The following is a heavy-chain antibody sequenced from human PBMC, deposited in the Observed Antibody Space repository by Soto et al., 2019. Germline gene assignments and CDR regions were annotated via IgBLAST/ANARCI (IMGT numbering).Heavy chain of an antibody. V-gene: IGHV3-7*01. CDR1: GFTFSDSW. CDR3: ATSAAAPGNY. D-gene: IGHD6-13*01. J-gene: IGHJ4*02. Sequence: GGSLRLSCAASGFTFSDSWMSWVRQAPGKGLEWVANIKKDGSDKYYVGSVKGRFTVFRDNAVNSLYLQMNSLRAEDTAVYYCATSAAAPGNYWGQGTLVTVSS. CDR2: IKKDGSDK.